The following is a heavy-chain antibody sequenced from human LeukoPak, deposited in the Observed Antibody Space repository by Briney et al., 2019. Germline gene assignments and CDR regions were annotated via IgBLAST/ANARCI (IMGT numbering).Heavy chain of an antibody. V-gene: IGHV3-33*01. D-gene: IGHD1-26*01. Sequence: GRSLRLSCAASGFTFSTYGMHWVRQAPGKGLEWVAVVWYDGSNIHYVDSVKGRFTISRDNSKSTLYLQMNSLTAEDTAVYYCARGSYSGTYYFDYWGQGTLVTVSS. CDR1: GFTFSTYG. J-gene: IGHJ4*02. CDR3: ARGSYSGTYYFDY. CDR2: VWYDGSNI.